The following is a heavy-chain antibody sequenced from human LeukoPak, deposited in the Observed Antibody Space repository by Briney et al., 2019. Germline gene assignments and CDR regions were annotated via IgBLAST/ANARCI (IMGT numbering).Heavy chain of an antibody. D-gene: IGHD3-22*01. V-gene: IGHV1-2*06. CDR1: GYTFTGYY. CDR3: ASAVWYYDSSGYPG. J-gene: IGHJ4*02. CDR2: INPNSGGT. Sequence: ASVKVACKATGYTFTGYYMHWVRQPPGQGLEWMGRINPNSGGTNYAQKFQGRVTMTRHTSISTAYMELSRLRSDDTAVYYCASAVWYYDSSGYPGWGQGTLVTVSS.